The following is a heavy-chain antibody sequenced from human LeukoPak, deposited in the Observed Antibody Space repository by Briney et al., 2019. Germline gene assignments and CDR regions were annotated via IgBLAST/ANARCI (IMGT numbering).Heavy chain of an antibody. Sequence: GGSLRLSCAASGFTPSDHYMDWVRQAPGRGLEWVSSISGSSISIYYADSVRGRFTISRDNAKNSPHLQMNSLRVEDTAVYYCARVMDVWGKGTTVTVSS. V-gene: IGHV3-69-1*01. CDR3: ARVMDV. CDR1: GFTPSDHY. J-gene: IGHJ6*04. CDR2: ISGSSISI.